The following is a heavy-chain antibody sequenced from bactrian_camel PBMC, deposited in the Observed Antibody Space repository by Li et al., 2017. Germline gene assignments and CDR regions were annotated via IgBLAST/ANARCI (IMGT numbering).Heavy chain of an antibody. CDR1: GYDIGSYS. V-gene: IGHV3S9*01. D-gene: IGHD2*01. Sequence: VQLVESGGDSVQAGGSLTLSCKASGYDIGSYSMGWFRQHPSGNGRQGIAAVDSDGTTTYADSSKGRFTISRDSAKNTLDLRMNSLQPEDTAMYYCASNPGRRADLCWTGINEYSVFGQGTQVTVS. CDR2: VDSDGTT. J-gene: IGHJ4*01.